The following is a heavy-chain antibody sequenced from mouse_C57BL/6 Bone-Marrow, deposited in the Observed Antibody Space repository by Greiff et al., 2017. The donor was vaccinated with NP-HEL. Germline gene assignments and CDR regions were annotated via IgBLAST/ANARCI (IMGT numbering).Heavy chain of an antibody. D-gene: IGHD1-1*01. J-gene: IGHJ1*03. CDR2: IYPGDGDT. CDR1: GYAFSSSW. CDR3: GRDYYGSRYWYFDV. V-gene: IGHV1-82*01. Sequence: VQLQQSGPGLVKPGASVKISCKASGYAFSSSWMNWVKQRPGKGLVWIGRIYPGDGDTNYNGTFKGKATLTADESSSTAFMQLSSLTSEDSAVYFCGRDYYGSRYWYFDVWGTGTTVTVSS.